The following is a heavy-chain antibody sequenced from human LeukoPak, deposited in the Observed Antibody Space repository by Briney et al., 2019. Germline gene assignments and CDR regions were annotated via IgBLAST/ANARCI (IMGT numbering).Heavy chain of an antibody. CDR3: ARVWFGENAFDI. D-gene: IGHD3-10*01. Sequence: PSETLSLTCTVSGGSISSGAYYWSWIRQPPGGGLEWIGYIFHSGSTYYNPSLQSRVTISVDTSKNQFSLKLGSVTAADTAVYYCARVWFGENAFDIWGQGTMVTVSS. V-gene: IGHV4-30-4*01. CDR1: GGSISSGAYY. CDR2: IFHSGST. J-gene: IGHJ3*02.